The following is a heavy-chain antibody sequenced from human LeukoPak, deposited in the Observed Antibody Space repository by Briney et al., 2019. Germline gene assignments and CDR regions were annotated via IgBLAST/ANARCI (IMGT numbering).Heavy chain of an antibody. Sequence: GGSLRLYCATSEFSFGGYAMSWVRQAPGKELEWVSAISGSGSTTYYADSVRGRFSISRDNSGNTLYLQMNSLSAEDTAVYYCAKAFRGYTGSYFDYWGQGTLVTVSS. CDR3: AKAFRGYTGSYFDY. CDR2: ISGSGSTT. CDR1: EFSFGGYA. J-gene: IGHJ4*02. V-gene: IGHV3-23*01. D-gene: IGHD1-26*01.